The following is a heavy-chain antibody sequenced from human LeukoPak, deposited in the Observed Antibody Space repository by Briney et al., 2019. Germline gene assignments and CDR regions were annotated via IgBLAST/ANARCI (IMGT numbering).Heavy chain of an antibody. CDR3: ARVVVVAATDYGMDV. D-gene: IGHD2-15*01. V-gene: IGHV4-31*03. CDR1: GGSISRGGYY. J-gene: IGHJ6*04. CDR2: IYHSGST. Sequence: TSQTLSLTCTVSGGSISRGGYYWSWLRQHTGTGLEWIGYIYHSGSTYYNPSLKSRVTISVDTSKNQFSLKLSSVTAADTAVYYCARVVVVAATDYGMDVWGKGATVTVSS.